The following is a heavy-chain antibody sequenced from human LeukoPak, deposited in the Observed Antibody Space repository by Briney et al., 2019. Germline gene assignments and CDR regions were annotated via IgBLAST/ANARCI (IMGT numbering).Heavy chain of an antibody. Sequence: SQTLSLTCVISGDSVSSKSVAWNWIRQSPLRCLQRLGRTYSRSKWYNDYAVSVQSRITNKPDTSNNQFTLQLNSVTSEDTAIYYCARDNFSGGYWYRLDCWGQGTLVTVSS. CDR3: ARDNFSGGYWYRLDC. J-gene: IGHJ4*02. V-gene: IGHV6-1*01. CDR1: GDSVSSKSVA. D-gene: IGHD1-26*01. CDR2: TYSRSKWYN.